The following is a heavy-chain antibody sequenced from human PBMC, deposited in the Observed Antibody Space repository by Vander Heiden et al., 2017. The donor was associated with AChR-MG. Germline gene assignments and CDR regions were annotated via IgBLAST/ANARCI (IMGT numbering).Heavy chain of an antibody. D-gene: IGHD6-13*01. V-gene: IGHV3-21*01. CDR1: GFTFSSYS. Sequence: EVQLVESGGGLVKPGGSLRLSCAASGFTFSSYSMNWVRQAPGKGLEWVSSISSSSSYIYYADSVKGRFTISRDNAKNSLYLQMNSLRAEDTAVYYCARDELSWYSRLILNYYYYMDVWGKGTTVTVSS. J-gene: IGHJ6*03. CDR2: ISSSSSYI. CDR3: ARDELSWYSRLILNYYYYMDV.